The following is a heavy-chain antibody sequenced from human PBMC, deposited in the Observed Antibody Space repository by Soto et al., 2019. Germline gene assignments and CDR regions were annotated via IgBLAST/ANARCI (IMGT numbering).Heavy chain of an antibody. V-gene: IGHV3-33*01. D-gene: IGHD6-6*01. CDR2: IWYDGSNK. CDR1: GFTFSSYG. J-gene: IGHJ6*02. Sequence: GGSLRLSCAASGFTFSSYGMHWVRQAPGKGLEWVAVIWYDGSNKYYADSVKGRFTISRDNSKNTLYLQMNSLRAEDTAVYYCASAEYSSSSDHYYYYGMDVWGQGTLVTVSS. CDR3: ASAEYSSSSDHYYYYGMDV.